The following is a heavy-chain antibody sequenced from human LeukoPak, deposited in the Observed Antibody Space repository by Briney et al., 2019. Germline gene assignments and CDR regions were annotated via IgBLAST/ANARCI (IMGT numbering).Heavy chain of an antibody. J-gene: IGHJ3*02. Sequence: GGSLRLSCAASGFTFKSYIMNWVRQAPGKGLECVSYFSSSSSTIYYADSVKGRFTISRDNAKNSLYLQMNSLRAEDTAVYYCARDYSSGWTDAFDIWGQGTMVTVSS. V-gene: IGHV3-48*04. CDR3: ARDYSSGWTDAFDI. CDR1: GFTFKSYI. D-gene: IGHD6-19*01. CDR2: FSSSSSTI.